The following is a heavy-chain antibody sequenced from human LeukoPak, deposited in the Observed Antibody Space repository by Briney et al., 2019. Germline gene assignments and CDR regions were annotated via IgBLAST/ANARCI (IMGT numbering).Heavy chain of an antibody. Sequence: GGSLRLSCAASGFTFSSYGMHWVRQAPGKGLEWVAFIRYDGSNKYYADSVKGRFTISRDNSKNTLYLQMNSLRAEDTAVYYCVKAGSGSYRWYYFDYWGQGTLVTVSS. CDR2: IRYDGSNK. CDR1: GFTFSSYG. V-gene: IGHV3-30*02. J-gene: IGHJ4*02. D-gene: IGHD1-26*01. CDR3: VKAGSGSYRWYYFDY.